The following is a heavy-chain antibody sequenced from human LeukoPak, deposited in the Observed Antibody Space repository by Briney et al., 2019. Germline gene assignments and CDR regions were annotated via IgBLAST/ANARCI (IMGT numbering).Heavy chain of an antibody. V-gene: IGHV3-15*01. CDR2: VKSRSAGETT. D-gene: IGHD3-10*01. CDR3: TLIQGWGSGSYYRDF. CDR1: GFSISNDW. Sequence: KPGGSLRLSCAASGFSISNDWMSWVRQASGKGLEWAARVKSRSAGETTDYAAPVKGRFTISRDDSKNTLYLQMNSLKTEDTAVYYCTLIQGWGSGSYYRDFWGQGTLVTVSS. J-gene: IGHJ4*02.